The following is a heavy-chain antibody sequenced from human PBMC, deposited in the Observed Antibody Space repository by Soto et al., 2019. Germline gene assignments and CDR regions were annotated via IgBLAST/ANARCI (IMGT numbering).Heavy chain of an antibody. CDR1: GYTFYSHS. CDR2: INADYGNT. Sequence: QAQLVQSGAEVRKPGASVKVSCKASGYTFYSHSISWVRQAPGQGLEWMGRINADYGNTQYAQKFRGRVTMTTDTSPTTGYMERTSRSSDDTAGYYIARCVLGHYYYGMDAGGQGTRFTVSS. D-gene: IGHD2-8*02. J-gene: IGHJ6*02. V-gene: IGHV1-18*01. CDR3: ARCVLGHYYYGMDA.